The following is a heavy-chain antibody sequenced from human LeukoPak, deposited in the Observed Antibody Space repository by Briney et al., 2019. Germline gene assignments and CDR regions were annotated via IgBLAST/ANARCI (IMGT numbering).Heavy chain of an antibody. CDR3: AREKRWLQLRGYYYYGMDV. J-gene: IGHJ6*02. V-gene: IGHV3-66*01. D-gene: IGHD5-24*01. Sequence: PGGSLRLSCAASGFTVSSNYMSWVRQAPGKGLEWVSVIYSGGSTYYADSVKGRFTISRDNSKNTLYLQMNSLRAEDTAVYYCAREKRWLQLRGYYYYGMDVWGQGTTVTVSS. CDR1: GFTVSSNY. CDR2: IYSGGST.